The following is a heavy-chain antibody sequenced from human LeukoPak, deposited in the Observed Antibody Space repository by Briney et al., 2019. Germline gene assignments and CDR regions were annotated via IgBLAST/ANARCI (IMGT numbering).Heavy chain of an antibody. CDR2: IKSKSDGGTA. D-gene: IGHD6-6*01. Sequence: GGSLRLSCAASGLTLSNVWMSWVHQAPGKGLEWVGRIKSKSDGGTADYTAPVKGRFTILRDDSRNTLYLQMNSLKTEDTAIYYCIKVGARDYWGQGTLVTVSS. J-gene: IGHJ4*02. CDR3: IKVGARDY. CDR1: GLTLSNVW. V-gene: IGHV3-15*01.